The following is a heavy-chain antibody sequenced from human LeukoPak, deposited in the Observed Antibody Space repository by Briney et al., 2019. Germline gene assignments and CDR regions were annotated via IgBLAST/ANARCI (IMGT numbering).Heavy chain of an antibody. V-gene: IGHV4-34*01. CDR1: GGSFSGQY. J-gene: IGHJ4*02. D-gene: IGHD3-10*01. CDR2: INHGGSI. Sequence: PSETLTLTCAVYGGSFSGQYWGWLRQPPGKGLEWLGEINHGGSISYNASLKSRVTISLDTAKNQFSLKLSSVTAADTAVYYCAGGDYHGSESYANYWGQGTLVTVSS. CDR3: AGGDYHGSESYANY.